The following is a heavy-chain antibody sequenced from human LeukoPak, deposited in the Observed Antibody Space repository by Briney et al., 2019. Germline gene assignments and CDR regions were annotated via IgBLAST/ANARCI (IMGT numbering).Heavy chain of an antibody. Sequence: RPSETLSLTCTVSGYSISSGYYWGWIRQPPEKGLEWIGTIYYSGSTYYNPSLNSRVTISLDTSKNQFSLNLSSVTAADTAVYYCAGAMAASGQYYFDYWGQGTLVTVSS. CDR2: IYYSGST. J-gene: IGHJ4*02. V-gene: IGHV4-38-2*02. CDR1: GYSISSGYY. CDR3: AGAMAASGQYYFDY. D-gene: IGHD6-13*01.